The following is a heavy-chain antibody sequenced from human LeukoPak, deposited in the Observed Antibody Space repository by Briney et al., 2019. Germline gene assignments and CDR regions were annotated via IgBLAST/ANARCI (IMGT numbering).Heavy chain of an antibody. CDR2: INPSGGST. CDR3: ASTAMAKVHRYHFDY. V-gene: IGHV1-46*01. J-gene: IGHJ4*02. D-gene: IGHD5-18*01. Sequence: GASVKVSCKASGYTFTSYYMHWVRQAPGQGLEWMGIINPSGGSTSYAQKFQGRVTMTRDTSTSTVYMELSSLRSEDTAVYYCASTAMAKVHRYHFDYWGQGTLVTVSS. CDR1: GYTFTSYY.